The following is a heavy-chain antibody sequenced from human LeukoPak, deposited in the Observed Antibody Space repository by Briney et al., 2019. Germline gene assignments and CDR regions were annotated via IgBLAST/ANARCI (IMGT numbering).Heavy chain of an antibody. V-gene: IGHV3-9*01. J-gene: IGHJ4*02. CDR3: ARVTYTSNNNWNYYHY. Sequence: GGSLRLSCAASGFTFSSYEMNWVRQAPGRGLEWVSGISYSSETIGYVDSVKGRFTISRDNAKNSLYLQMNSLRAEDTALYYCARVTYTSNNNWNYYHYWGQGTLVTVSS. CDR1: GFTFSSYE. CDR2: ISYSSETI. D-gene: IGHD1-7*01.